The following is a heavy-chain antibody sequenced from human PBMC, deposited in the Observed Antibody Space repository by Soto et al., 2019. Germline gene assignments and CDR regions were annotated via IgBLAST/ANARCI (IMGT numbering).Heavy chain of an antibody. V-gene: IGHV3-15*07. Sequence: GGSLRLSCAASGFTFSNAWMNWVRQAPGKGLEWVGRIKSKTDGGTTDYAAPVKGRFTISRDDSKNTLYLQMNSLKTEDTAVYYCTTRTPGRLRFLEWLSNYGMDVWGQGTTVTVSS. CDR3: TTRTPGRLRFLEWLSNYGMDV. CDR2: IKSKTDGGTT. CDR1: GFTFSNAW. D-gene: IGHD3-3*01. J-gene: IGHJ6*02.